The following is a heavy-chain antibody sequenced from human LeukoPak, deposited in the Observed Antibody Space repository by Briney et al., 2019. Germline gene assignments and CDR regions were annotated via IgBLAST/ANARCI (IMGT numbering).Heavy chain of an antibody. CDR3: ARSPGGDDY. CDR1: GCTFSSYA. CDR2: TIPIFGTA. Sequence: GASVKVSCKSSGCTFSSYAISWVRQAPGQGLEWMGGTIPIFGTANYAQKFQGRVTITTDESTSTAYMELSSLRSEDTAVYYCARSPGGDDYWGQGTLVTVSS. J-gene: IGHJ4*02. V-gene: IGHV1-69*05. D-gene: IGHD3-16*01.